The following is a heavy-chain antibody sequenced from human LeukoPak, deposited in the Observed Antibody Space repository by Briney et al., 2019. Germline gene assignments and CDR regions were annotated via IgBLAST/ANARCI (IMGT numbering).Heavy chain of an antibody. V-gene: IGHV3-7*01. J-gene: IGHJ4*02. CDR2: IKQDGSEK. CDR3: ARATEPVWFGELYLAY. CDR1: GFTFSSYW. Sequence: QPGGSLRLSCAASGFTFSSYWMSWVRQAPGKGLEWVANIKQDGSEKYYVDSVKGRFTISRDNAKNSLYLQMNCLRAEDTAVYYCARATEPVWFGELYLAYWGQGTLVTVSS. D-gene: IGHD3-10*01.